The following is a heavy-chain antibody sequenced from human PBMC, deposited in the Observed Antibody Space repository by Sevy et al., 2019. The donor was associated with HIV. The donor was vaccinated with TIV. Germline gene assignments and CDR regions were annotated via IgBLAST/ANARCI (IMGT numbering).Heavy chain of an antibody. J-gene: IGHJ4*02. Sequence: GGSLRLSCAASGFTFSSHGMHWVRQAPGKGLEWVAVISYDGSYKSYGDSVMGRFTISRDDSKNTLYLQMNSLRPEDTAVYYCARDSGYSINWYPAYWGQGTLVTVSS. V-gene: IGHV3-30*03. CDR1: GFTFSSHG. CDR2: ISYDGSYK. D-gene: IGHD6-13*01. CDR3: ARDSGYSINWYPAY.